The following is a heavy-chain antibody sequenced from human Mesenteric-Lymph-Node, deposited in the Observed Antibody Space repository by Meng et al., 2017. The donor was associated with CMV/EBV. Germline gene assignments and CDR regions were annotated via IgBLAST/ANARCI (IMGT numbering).Heavy chain of an antibody. V-gene: IGHV1-2*02. D-gene: IGHD3-10*01. CDR3: ARLSGFGESLWDIGYSAGVDV. CDR1: GYTFTSYD. CDR2: INPQTGVI. J-gene: IGHJ6*02. Sequence: ASVKVSCKASGYTFTSYDINWVRQATGQGLEWLGWINPQTGVISYAQTFQGRVSLTGDTSITTVYMELNSLRSDDTAIYYCARLSGFGESLWDIGYSAGVDVWGQGTTVTVSS.